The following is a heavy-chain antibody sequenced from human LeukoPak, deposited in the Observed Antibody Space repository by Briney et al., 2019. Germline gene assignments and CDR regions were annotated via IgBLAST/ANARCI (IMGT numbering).Heavy chain of an antibody. CDR3: ARDRDYYDSSGSIDY. CDR1: GFTFSDYY. CDR2: ISSSGSTI. J-gene: IGHJ4*02. Sequence: GGSLRLSRAASGFTFSDYYMSWIRQAPGKGLEWVSYISSSGSTIYYADSVKGRFTISRDNAKNSLYLQMNSLRAEDTAVYYCARDRDYYDSSGSIDYWGQGTLVTVSS. D-gene: IGHD3-22*01. V-gene: IGHV3-11*01.